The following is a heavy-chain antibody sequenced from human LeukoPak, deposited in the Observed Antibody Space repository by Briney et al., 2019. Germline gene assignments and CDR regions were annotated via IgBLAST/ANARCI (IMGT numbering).Heavy chain of an antibody. V-gene: IGHV1-24*01. D-gene: IGHD3-22*01. Sequence: ASVKVSCKVSGYTLTELSMHWVRQAPGKGLEWMGGFDPEDGETIYAQKFQGRVTMNEDTFTDTAYMELSSLRSEDTAVYYCATDRVTSGYLGYWGQGTLVTVSS. CDR2: FDPEDGET. J-gene: IGHJ4*02. CDR3: ATDRVTSGYLGY. CDR1: GYTLTELS.